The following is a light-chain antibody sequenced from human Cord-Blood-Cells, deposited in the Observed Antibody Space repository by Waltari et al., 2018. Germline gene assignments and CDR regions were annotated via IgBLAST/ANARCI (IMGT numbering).Light chain of an antibody. CDR2: DAS. J-gene: IGKJ2*01. CDR1: QDISNY. Sequence: DIQMTQSPSSRSASGGDSVTITCQASQDISNYLNWYQQKPGKAPKLLIYDASNLETGVPSRFSGSGSGTDFTFTISSLQPEDIATYYCQQYDNLPPYTFGQGTKLEIK. V-gene: IGKV1-33*01. CDR3: QQYDNLPPYT.